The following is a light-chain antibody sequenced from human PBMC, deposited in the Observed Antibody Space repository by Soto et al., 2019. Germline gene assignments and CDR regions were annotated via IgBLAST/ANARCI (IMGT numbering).Light chain of an antibody. CDR3: QQFNNWPPWT. V-gene: IGKV3-15*01. CDR2: GAS. Sequence: EIVMTQSPVTLSVSPGERATLSCRAIQSIYSNLAWYPQKAGQDPRLLIYGASTRGNGIPARFSGSGSGREFTLTISSLLSSDSAVDYFQQFNNWPPWTFGKGTTVEIK. J-gene: IGKJ1*01. CDR1: QSIYSN.